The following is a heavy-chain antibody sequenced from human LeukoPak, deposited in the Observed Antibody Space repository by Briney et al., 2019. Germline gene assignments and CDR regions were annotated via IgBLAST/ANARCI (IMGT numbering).Heavy chain of an antibody. Sequence: ASVKVSCKASGYTFSSYGINWVRQAPGQGLEWMGWISAYNGNTNYAQKIQGRVTMTTDTSTGTAYMELRSLRSDDTAVYYCASRGGKNYGDYVLYYSYMDVWGKGTTVTVSS. CDR1: GYTFSSYG. D-gene: IGHD4-17*01. V-gene: IGHV1-18*01. CDR2: ISAYNGNT. J-gene: IGHJ6*03. CDR3: ASRGGKNYGDYVLYYSYMDV.